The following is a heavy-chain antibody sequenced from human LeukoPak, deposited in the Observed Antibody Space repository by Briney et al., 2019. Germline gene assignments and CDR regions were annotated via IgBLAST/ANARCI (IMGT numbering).Heavy chain of an antibody. V-gene: IGHV3-7*01. J-gene: IGHJ4*02. D-gene: IGHD3-10*01. CDR2: IKQDEGEK. CDR3: ARVNDYDSGSLYRPIDY. CDR1: GFTFSSYA. Sequence: GGSLRLSCAASGFTFSSYAMSWFRQAPGKGLEWVANIKQDEGEKNYVDSVKGRFTISRDNVKNSLYLQMNSLRAEDTAVYSCARVNDYDSGSLYRPIDYWGQGTLVTVSS.